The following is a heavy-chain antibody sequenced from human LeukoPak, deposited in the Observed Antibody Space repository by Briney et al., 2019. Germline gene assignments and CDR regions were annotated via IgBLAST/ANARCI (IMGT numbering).Heavy chain of an antibody. V-gene: IGHV3-7*01. CDR3: ARVQRGYSYNPLGYYYYYMDV. CDR2: IKQVGIET. D-gene: IGHD5-18*01. CDR1: ASTFISYW. J-gene: IGHJ6*03. Sequence: PGGSLTLSWALSASTFISYWLTWVRQAPGKGLEWVANIKQVGIETYNLGSGKGRFSISRDNAKNSLYLQMNSLRAEDTAVYYCARVQRGYSYNPLGYYYYYMDVWGKGTTVTVSS.